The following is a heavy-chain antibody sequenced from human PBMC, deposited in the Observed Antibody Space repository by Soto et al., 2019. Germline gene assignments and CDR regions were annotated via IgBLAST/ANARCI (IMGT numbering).Heavy chain of an antibody. D-gene: IGHD3-16*02. CDR1: GFTFSNYA. J-gene: IGHJ4*02. CDR2: ISARGDTT. CDR3: ANFYRSY. V-gene: IGHV3-23*04. Sequence: EVQLVESGGDLVQPGGSLRLSCAASGFTFSNYAMNWVRQAPGKGLEWVSVISARGDTTDYADSVKGRFTISRDNSKNTLYLQMNSLRAEDTAVYYCANFYRSYWGQGTLVTVSS.